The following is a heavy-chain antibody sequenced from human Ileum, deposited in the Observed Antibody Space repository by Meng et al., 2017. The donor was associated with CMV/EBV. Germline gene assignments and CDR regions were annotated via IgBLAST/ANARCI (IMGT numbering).Heavy chain of an antibody. V-gene: IGHV3-30-3*01. Sequence: GGSLRPSCAASGFTFSSYAMHWVRQAPGKGLEWVAVISYVGSNKYYADSVKGRFTISRDKSKNTQDLQMNSLRAEDTAVYYCARDRNWGHTYYYYYGMDVWGQGTTVTVSS. D-gene: IGHD7-27*01. CDR2: ISYVGSNK. CDR3: ARDRNWGHTYYYYYGMDV. J-gene: IGHJ6*02. CDR1: GFTFSSYA.